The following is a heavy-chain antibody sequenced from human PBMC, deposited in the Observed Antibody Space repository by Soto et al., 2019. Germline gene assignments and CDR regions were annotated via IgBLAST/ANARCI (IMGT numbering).Heavy chain of an antibody. CDR2: IWYDGSNK. CDR3: ARPIQSEVSFYFDY. Sequence: QVQLVESGGGVVQPGRSLRLSCAASGFTFSSYGMHWVRQAPGKGLEWVAVIWYDGSNKYYADSVKGRFTISRDNSKNTLYLQMNSLRAEDTAVYSCARPIQSEVSFYFDYWGQGTLVTVSS. J-gene: IGHJ4*02. CDR1: GFTFSSYG. V-gene: IGHV3-33*01. D-gene: IGHD2-2*02.